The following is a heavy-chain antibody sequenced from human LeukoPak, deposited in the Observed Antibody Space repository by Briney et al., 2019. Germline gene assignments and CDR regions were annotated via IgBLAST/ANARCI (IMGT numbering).Heavy chain of an antibody. J-gene: IGHJ5*02. CDR3: ARSVSGYSFDP. V-gene: IGHV1-24*01. Sequence: ASVKVSCKVSGYTLTELSMHWVRQAPGKGLEWMGGFDPEDGETIYAQKFQGRVTMTRNTSISTAYMELSSLRSEDTAVYYCARSVSGYSFDPWGQGTLVTVSS. CDR1: GYTLTELS. CDR2: FDPEDGET. D-gene: IGHD2-15*01.